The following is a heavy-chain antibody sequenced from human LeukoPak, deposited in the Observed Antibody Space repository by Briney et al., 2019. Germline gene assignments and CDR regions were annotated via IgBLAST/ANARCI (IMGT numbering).Heavy chain of an antibody. D-gene: IGHD6-13*01. Sequence: GGSLRLSCATSGFTFSSYAMSWVRQAPGKGLEWVSSISGRGANTHYADSVKGRFTISGDYSKNTLNLQMNSLRAEDTAVYYCAREDSSSWYFFDFWGQGTLVTVSS. V-gene: IGHV3-23*01. CDR3: AREDSSSWYFFDF. J-gene: IGHJ4*02. CDR1: GFTFSSYA. CDR2: ISGRGANT.